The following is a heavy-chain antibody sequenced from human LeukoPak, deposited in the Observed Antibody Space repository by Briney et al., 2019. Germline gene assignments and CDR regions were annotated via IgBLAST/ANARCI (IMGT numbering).Heavy chain of an antibody. Sequence: ASVEVSCKASGYTFTTYTIHWVRQAPGQRLDWMGRINAGNGNTKYLQVFQDRVTITRETSASTAYMEMSSLRSEDMAVYYCARARYETRIWPKSRYDYYHYMDVWGKGTTVTVSS. V-gene: IGHV1-3*03. CDR2: INAGNGNT. J-gene: IGHJ6*03. CDR1: GYTFTTYT. CDR3: ARARYETRIWPKSRYDYYHYMDV. D-gene: IGHD3-3*01.